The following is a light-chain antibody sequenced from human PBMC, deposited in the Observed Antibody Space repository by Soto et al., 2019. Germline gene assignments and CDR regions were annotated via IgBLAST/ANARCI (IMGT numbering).Light chain of an antibody. Sequence: EIVLTQSPGTLSLSPGERATLSCRASQSVSNNYLAWYQQKPGQPPRLLIFAASSRATGIPDRFSGSGSGTEFTLTISSLQSEDFAVYYCQQYNNWRITFGQGTRLEIK. CDR2: AAS. CDR3: QQYNNWRIT. V-gene: IGKV3D-15*01. J-gene: IGKJ5*01. CDR1: QSVSNN.